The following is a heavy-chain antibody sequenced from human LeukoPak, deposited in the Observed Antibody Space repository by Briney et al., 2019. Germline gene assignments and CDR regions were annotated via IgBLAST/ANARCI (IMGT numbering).Heavy chain of an antibody. V-gene: IGHV3-30-3*01. Sequence: PGGSLRLSCAASGFTFSSYAMHWVRQAPGKGLEWVAVISYDGSNKYYADSVKGRFTISRDNSKNTLYLQMNSLRAEDTAVYYCAKGGDRTGVDAFDIWGQGTMVTVSS. CDR2: ISYDGSNK. CDR3: AKGGDRTGVDAFDI. CDR1: GFTFSSYA. J-gene: IGHJ3*02. D-gene: IGHD2-21*02.